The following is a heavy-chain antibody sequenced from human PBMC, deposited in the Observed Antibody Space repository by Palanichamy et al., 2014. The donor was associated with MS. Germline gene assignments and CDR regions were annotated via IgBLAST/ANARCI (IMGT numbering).Heavy chain of an antibody. CDR2: MNREGDT. D-gene: IGHD4/OR15-4a*01. J-gene: IGHJ6*02. CDR1: GFTFSSYD. V-gene: IGHV3-13*01. Sequence: EVQLVESGGGLVQPGGSLTLSCAASGFTFSSYDMYWVRQPSGKGLEWVSAMNREGDTFYLGSVKGRFTISRENAKNSFYLQMNSLRAEDAGVYYCVGEPNFINFYGMSAWGQGTAVTVSS. CDR3: VGEPNFINFYGMSA.